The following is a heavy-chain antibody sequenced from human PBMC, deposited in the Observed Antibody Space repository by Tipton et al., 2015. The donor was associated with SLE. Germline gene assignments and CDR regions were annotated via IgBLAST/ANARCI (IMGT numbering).Heavy chain of an antibody. D-gene: IGHD6-13*01. V-gene: IGHV4-39*01. CDR2: IYYSGST. CDR3: ARHQPLRSSSWFVGATGAFDI. J-gene: IGHJ3*02. CDR1: GGSISSSSYY. Sequence: TLSPTCTVSGGSISSSSYYWGWIRQPPGKGLEWIGSIYYSGSTYYNPSLKSRVTISVDTSKNQFSLKLSSVTAADTAVYYCARHQPLRSSSWFVGATGAFDIWGQGTMVTVSS.